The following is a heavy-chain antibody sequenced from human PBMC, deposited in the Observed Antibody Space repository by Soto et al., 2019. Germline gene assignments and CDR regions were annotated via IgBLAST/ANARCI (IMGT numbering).Heavy chain of an antibody. CDR2: ISSSGDTI. CDR1: GFTFSSYE. Sequence: PGGSLRLSCAASGFTFSSYEMNWVRQAPGKGLEWISYISSSGDTIYYADSVKGRFTISRDNAKNSLFLQMNSLRAEDTAVYYCASQYLTPRVWGQGTTVTVSS. CDR3: ASQYLTPRV. V-gene: IGHV3-48*03. D-gene: IGHD3-9*01. J-gene: IGHJ6*02.